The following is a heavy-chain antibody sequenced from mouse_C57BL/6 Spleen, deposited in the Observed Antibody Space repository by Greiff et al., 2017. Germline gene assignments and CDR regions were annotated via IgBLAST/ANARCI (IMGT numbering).Heavy chain of an antibody. CDR3: ARWGSSLYYAMDY. CDR1: GFTFSDYR. J-gene: IGHJ4*01. Sequence: EVHLVESGGGLVKPGGSLKLSCAASGFTFSDYRMHWVRQAPEKGLEWVAYISSGSSTIYYADTVKGRFTISRDNAKNTLFLQMTSLRSEDTAMYYCARWGSSLYYAMDYWGQGTSVTVSS. D-gene: IGHD1-3*01. CDR2: ISSGSSTI. V-gene: IGHV5-17*01.